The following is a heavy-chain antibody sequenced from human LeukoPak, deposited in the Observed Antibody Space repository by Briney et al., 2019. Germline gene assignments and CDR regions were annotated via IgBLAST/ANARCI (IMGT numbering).Heavy chain of an antibody. J-gene: IGHJ4*02. CDR3: AKDRVPNWGSVDPPYFDY. CDR1: GFTFSSYA. V-gene: IGHV3-23*01. D-gene: IGHD7-27*01. CDR2: ISGSAGST. Sequence: PGGSLRLSCVASGFTFSSYAMSWVRQAPGKGLEWVSAISGSAGSTSYADSVKGRFTISRDNSKNTLSLQMNSLRAEDTAVYYCAKDRVPNWGSVDPPYFDYWGQGTLVTVSS.